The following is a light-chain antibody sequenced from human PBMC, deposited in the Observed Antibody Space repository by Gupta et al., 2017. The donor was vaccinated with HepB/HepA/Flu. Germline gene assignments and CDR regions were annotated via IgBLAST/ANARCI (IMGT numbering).Light chain of an antibody. CDR3: CSYAGSSTPNWV. CDR1: SSDVGSYNL. CDR2: EVS. Sequence: QSALTQPASVSGSPGQSITISCTGTSSDVGSYNLFSWYQQHPGKAPKLMIYEVSKRPSGVSNRFSGSKSGNTASLTISGLQAEDEADYYCCSYAGSSTPNWVFGGGTKLTVL. J-gene: IGLJ3*02. V-gene: IGLV2-23*02.